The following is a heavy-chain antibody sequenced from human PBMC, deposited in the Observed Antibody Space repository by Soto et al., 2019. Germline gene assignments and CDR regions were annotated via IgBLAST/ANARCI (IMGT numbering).Heavy chain of an antibody. V-gene: IGHV3-23*01. D-gene: IGHD3-10*01. CDR3: AKAFKPHMVRGPIGSY. CDR2: ISGSGGST. J-gene: IGHJ4*02. CDR1: GFTFSSYA. Sequence: GGSLRLSCAASGFTFSSYAMSWVRQAPGKGLEWVSAISGSGGSTYYADSVKGRFTISRDNSKNTLYLQMNSLRAEDTAVYYCAKAFKPHMVRGPIGSYWGQGTLVTVSS.